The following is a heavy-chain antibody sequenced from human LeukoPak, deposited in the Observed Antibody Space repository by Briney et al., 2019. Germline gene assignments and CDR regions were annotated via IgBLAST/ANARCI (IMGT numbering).Heavy chain of an antibody. Sequence: SETLSLTCTVSGGSISSSSYYWGWIRQPPGKGLEWIGSIYYSGSTYYNPSLKSRVTISVDTSKNQFSLKLSSVTAADTVVYYCARLSPMTPDYWGQGTLVTVSS. CDR2: IYYSGST. CDR3: ARLSPMTPDY. J-gene: IGHJ4*02. D-gene: IGHD3-22*01. CDR1: GGSISSSSYY. V-gene: IGHV4-39*01.